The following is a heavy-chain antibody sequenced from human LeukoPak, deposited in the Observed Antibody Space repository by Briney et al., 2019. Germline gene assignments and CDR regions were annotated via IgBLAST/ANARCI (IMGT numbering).Heavy chain of an antibody. J-gene: IGHJ4*02. Sequence: GASVKVPCKASGYTFTGYYMHWVRQAPGQRLEWMGWINPNSGGTNYAQKFQGRVTMTRDTSISTAYMELNRLRSDDTAVYYCARGDGGYYDSSGYHWGQGTLVTVSS. CDR2: INPNSGGT. CDR3: ARGDGGYYDSSGYH. V-gene: IGHV1-2*02. D-gene: IGHD3-22*01. CDR1: GYTFTGYY.